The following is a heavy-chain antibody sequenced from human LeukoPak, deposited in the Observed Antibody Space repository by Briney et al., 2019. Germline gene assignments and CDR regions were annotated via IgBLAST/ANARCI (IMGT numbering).Heavy chain of an antibody. J-gene: IGHJ6*02. CDR1: GYTFTGYY. CDR2: INPNSGGT. CDR3: ARPASVSSGRYGMDV. Sequence: ASVKVSCKASGYTFTGYYMHWVRQAPGQGLEWRGWINPNSGGTNYAQKFQGRVTMTRDTSISTAYMELSRLRSDDTAVYYCARPASVSSGRYGMDVWGQGTTVTVSS. V-gene: IGHV1-2*02. D-gene: IGHD6-19*01.